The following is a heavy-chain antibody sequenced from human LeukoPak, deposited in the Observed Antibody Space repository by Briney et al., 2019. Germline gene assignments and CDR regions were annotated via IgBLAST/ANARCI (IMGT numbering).Heavy chain of an antibody. CDR1: GGAIISYY. V-gene: IGHV4-4*07. J-gene: IGHJ6*03. CDR3: PRFKLYDSTGYSPGYYMDV. D-gene: IGHD3-22*01. Sequence: SETLSLTCSVSGGAIISYYWSWIRQPAGKGPEWIGRIYPTGNTDYNPSLKTRVTMSTDLSKKQFSLRLRSVTAADTAVYYCPRFKLYDSTGYSPGYYMDVWGKGTAVTVSS. CDR2: IYPTGNT.